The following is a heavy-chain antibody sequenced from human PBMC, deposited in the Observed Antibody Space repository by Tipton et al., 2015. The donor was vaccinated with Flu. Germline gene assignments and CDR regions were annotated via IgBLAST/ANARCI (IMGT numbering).Heavy chain of an antibody. D-gene: IGHD6-19*01. V-gene: IGHV4-61*01. Sequence: TLSLTCTVSGASVSSGNNYWGWIRQPAGKGLEWIGYIYYNGNTNYNPSLKSRVTISVDTSKNQFSLKLTSVTAADTAVYYCARRSSGKYLDGFDMWRLGTMVTGSS. CDR3: ARRSSGKYLDGFDM. J-gene: IGHJ3*02. CDR1: GASVSSGNNY. CDR2: IYYNGNT.